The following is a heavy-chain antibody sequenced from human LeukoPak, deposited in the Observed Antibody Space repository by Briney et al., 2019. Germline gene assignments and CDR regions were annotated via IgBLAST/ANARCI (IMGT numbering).Heavy chain of an antibody. Sequence: PSETLSLTCTVSGGSISSGSYYWSWIRQPAGKGLEWIGRIYTSGSTNYNPSLKSRVTISVDTSKNQFSLKLSSVTAADTAVYYCVGPERRGAAAALDPWGQGTLVTVSS. J-gene: IGHJ5*02. CDR2: IYTSGST. CDR3: VGPERRGAAAALDP. CDR1: GGSISSGSYY. V-gene: IGHV4-61*02. D-gene: IGHD6-13*01.